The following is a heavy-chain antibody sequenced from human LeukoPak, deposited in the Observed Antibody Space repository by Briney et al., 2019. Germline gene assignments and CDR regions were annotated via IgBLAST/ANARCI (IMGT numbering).Heavy chain of an antibody. V-gene: IGHV4-30-2*01. Sequence: SETLSLTCTVSGGSISSGGYYWSWIRQPPGKGLEWIGYIYHSGSTYYNPSLKSRVTISVDTSKNQFSLKLSSVTAADTAVYYCARDHRWEPAGAYYYYGMDVWGQGTTVTVSS. J-gene: IGHJ6*02. CDR3: ARDHRWEPAGAYYYYGMDV. CDR1: GGSISSGGYY. D-gene: IGHD1-26*01. CDR2: IYHSGST.